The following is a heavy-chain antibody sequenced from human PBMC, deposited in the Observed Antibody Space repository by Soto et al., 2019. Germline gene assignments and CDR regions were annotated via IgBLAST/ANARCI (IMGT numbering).Heavy chain of an antibody. CDR1: GFTFRGYA. D-gene: IGHD1-7*01. J-gene: IGHJ3*02. CDR3: AKEGNYGRAFDI. Sequence: EVQLLESGGGLVQPGGSLRLSCAASGFTFRGYAMSWVRQAPGKGLEWVSGITGGGGSTYYTDSVKGQFTISRDNSKNTLYLQMKSLRVADTALDYCAKEGNYGRAFDIWGQGTMVTVSS. CDR2: ITGGGGST. V-gene: IGHV3-23*01.